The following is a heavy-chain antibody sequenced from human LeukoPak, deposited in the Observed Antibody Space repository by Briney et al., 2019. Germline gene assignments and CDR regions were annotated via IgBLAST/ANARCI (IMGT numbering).Heavy chain of an antibody. J-gene: IGHJ4*02. D-gene: IGHD3-10*01. CDR3: ARVLFAYYFDY. CDR1: GGSISSYY. CDR2: IYYSGST. Sequence: SETRSLTCTVSGGSISSYYWSWIRQPPGKGLEWIGYIYYSGSTNYNPSLKSRVTISVDTSKNQFSLKLSSVTAADTAVYYCARVLFAYYFDYWGQGTLVTVSS. V-gene: IGHV4-59*01.